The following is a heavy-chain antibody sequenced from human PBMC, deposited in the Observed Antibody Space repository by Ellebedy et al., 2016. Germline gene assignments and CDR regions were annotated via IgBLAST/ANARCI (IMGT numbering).Heavy chain of an antibody. CDR3: ARDLLVERVLYMDV. Sequence: SETLSLTCAVYGGSFSGYYWSWIRQPPGKGLEWIGEINHSGSTNYNPSLKSRVTISVDTSKNQFSLKLSSVTAADTAVYYCARDLLVERVLYMDVWGKGTTVTVSS. V-gene: IGHV4-34*01. D-gene: IGHD1-1*01. CDR2: INHSGST. J-gene: IGHJ6*03. CDR1: GGSFSGYY.